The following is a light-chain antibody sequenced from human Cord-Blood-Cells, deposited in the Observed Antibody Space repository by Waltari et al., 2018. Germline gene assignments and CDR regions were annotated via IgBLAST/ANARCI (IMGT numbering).Light chain of an antibody. Sequence: QSALTQPASVSGSPGQSLAIRCPGSRSNVGGSNYASWYQQHPGKAPKLMIYDVSNRPSGVSNRFSGSKSGNTASLTISGLQAEDEADYYCSSYTSSSTSLYVFGTGTKVTVL. V-gene: IGLV2-14*01. CDR3: SSYTSSSTSLYV. CDR1: RSNVGGSNY. CDR2: DVS. J-gene: IGLJ1*01.